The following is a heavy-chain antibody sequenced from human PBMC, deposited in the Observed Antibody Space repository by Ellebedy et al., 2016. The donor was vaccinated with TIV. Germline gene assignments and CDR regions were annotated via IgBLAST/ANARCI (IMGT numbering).Heavy chain of an antibody. Sequence: GESLKISXAASGFTFSSYSMNWVRQAPGKGLEWVAVIWYDGSNKYYADSVKGRFTISRDNSKNTLYLQMNSLRAEDTAVYYCARSIPAKGYYFDYWGQGTLVTVSS. CDR3: ARSIPAKGYYFDY. CDR1: GFTFSSYS. V-gene: IGHV3-33*08. D-gene: IGHD2-21*01. J-gene: IGHJ4*02. CDR2: IWYDGSNK.